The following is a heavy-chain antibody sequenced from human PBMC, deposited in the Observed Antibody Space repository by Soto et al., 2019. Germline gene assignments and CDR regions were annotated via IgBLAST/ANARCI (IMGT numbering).Heavy chain of an antibody. CDR3: TKATYSNYDTTDY. Sequence: GGSLRLSCAVSGFTFSNAWMTWVRQAPGKGLEWVGRIKSKTGGGTADYAAPVKGRFTISRDDSKNTLYLQMNGLKTEDTAIYYCTKATYSNYDTTDYWGQGTLVTVCS. D-gene: IGHD4-4*01. J-gene: IGHJ4*02. CDR2: IKSKTGGGTA. V-gene: IGHV3-15*01. CDR1: GFTFSNAW.